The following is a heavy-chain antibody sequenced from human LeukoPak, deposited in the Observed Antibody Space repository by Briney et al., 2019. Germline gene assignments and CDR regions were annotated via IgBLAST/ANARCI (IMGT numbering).Heavy chain of an antibody. V-gene: IGHV3-30*18. Sequence: GGSLRLSCAASGFTFSSYGMHWVRQAPGKGLEWMAVVSDDGSNKYYEDSVRGRFTISRDNSKNTLYLQMSSLGDEDTAVYYCAKPRLRGGYLFDYWGQGTLVTVSS. D-gene: IGHD5-12*01. CDR1: GFTFSSYG. CDR2: VSDDGSNK. J-gene: IGHJ4*02. CDR3: AKPRLRGGYLFDY.